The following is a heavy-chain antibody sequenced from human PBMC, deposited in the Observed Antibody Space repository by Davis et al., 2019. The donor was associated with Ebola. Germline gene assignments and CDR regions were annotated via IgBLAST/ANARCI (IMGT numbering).Heavy chain of an antibody. Sequence: MPSETLSLTCAVYGGSFSGYYWSWIRQPPGKGLEWIGEINHSGSTNYNPSLKSRVTMSVDTSKNQFSLKLRSVTAADTAVYYCATSGKAPDYWGQGTLVTVSS. CDR3: ATSGKAPDY. V-gene: IGHV4-34*01. CDR2: INHSGST. J-gene: IGHJ4*02. CDR1: GGSFSGYY.